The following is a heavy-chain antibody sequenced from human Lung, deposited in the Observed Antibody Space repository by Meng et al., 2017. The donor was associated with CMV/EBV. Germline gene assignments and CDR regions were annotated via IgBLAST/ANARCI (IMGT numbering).Heavy chain of an antibody. J-gene: IGHJ4*02. CDR2: IDDSGST. CDR1: VVSISSNIR. V-gene: IGHV4-4*02. CDR3: ARGKQDAWELLAY. Sequence: QVRRQGAGPGLATPSGTLSLTCGVSVVSISSNIRWTWVRQPPGKGLEWIGDIDDSGSTNYNPSLNSRISISLDKSKNHFSLKVNSVTAADTAVYYCARGKQDAWELLAYWGQGALVTVSS. D-gene: IGHD1-26*01.